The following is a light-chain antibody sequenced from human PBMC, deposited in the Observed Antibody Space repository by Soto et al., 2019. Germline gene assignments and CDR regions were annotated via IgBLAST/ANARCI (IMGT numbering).Light chain of an antibody. Sequence: EIVMTQSPATLSVSPGERATLSCRASQSVNNNLAWYQQKPGQAPRLLIYGASTRATGIPARFSGGRSGTEFTLTISSLQSEDFAVYACKQYNNWPPTFGQGTKVDIK. CDR2: GAS. J-gene: IGKJ1*01. CDR1: QSVNNN. CDR3: KQYNNWPPT. V-gene: IGKV3-15*01.